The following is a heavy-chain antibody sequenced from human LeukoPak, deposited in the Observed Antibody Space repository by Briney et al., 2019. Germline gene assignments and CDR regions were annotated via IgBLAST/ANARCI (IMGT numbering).Heavy chain of an antibody. CDR3: ARQRESIHSSGWYPQSGTLVY. Sequence: ASVKVSCKASGYTLTGYYMHWVRQAPGQGLEWMGWINPNSGGTNYAQKFQGRVTMTRDTSISTAYMELSRLRSDDTAVYYCARQRESIHSSGWYPQSGTLVYWGQGTLVTVSS. V-gene: IGHV1-2*02. D-gene: IGHD6-19*01. CDR2: INPNSGGT. J-gene: IGHJ4*02. CDR1: GYTLTGYY.